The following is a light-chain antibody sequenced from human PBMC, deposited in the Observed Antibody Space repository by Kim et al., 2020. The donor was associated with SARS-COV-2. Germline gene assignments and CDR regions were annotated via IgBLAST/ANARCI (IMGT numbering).Light chain of an antibody. V-gene: IGLV1-40*01. CDR1: AANIGANYD. Sequence: TISGTGSAANIGANYDVHWYRQLPGTAPKPLIYGTTYRSSGVPDRISASKSGTSASLAITGLQDEDEAVYYCQSFDSSLGGARVFGTGTKVTVL. CDR2: GTT. CDR3: QSFDSSLGGARV. J-gene: IGLJ1*01.